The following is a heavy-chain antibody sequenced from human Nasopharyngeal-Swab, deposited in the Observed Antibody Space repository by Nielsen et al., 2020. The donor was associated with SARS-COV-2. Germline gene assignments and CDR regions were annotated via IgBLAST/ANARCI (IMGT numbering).Heavy chain of an antibody. D-gene: IGHD3-16*01. CDR2: IYTSGST. V-gene: IGHV4-4*07. CDR3: ARSGGGYFDY. CDR1: GGSISSYY. Sequence: GSLRLSCTVSGGSISSYYWSWIRQPAGKGLEWIGRIYTSGSTNYNPSLKSRVTISVDTSKNQFSLKLSSVTAADTAVYYCARSGGGYFDYWGQGTLVTVSS. J-gene: IGHJ4*02.